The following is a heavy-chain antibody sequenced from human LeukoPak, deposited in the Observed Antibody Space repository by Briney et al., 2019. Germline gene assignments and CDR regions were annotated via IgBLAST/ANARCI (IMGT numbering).Heavy chain of an antibody. CDR1: GGSISSYY. D-gene: IGHD3-22*01. J-gene: IGHJ4*02. CDR3: ARGPTTYYYDSSGSAIDY. Sequence: SETLSLTCTVSGGSISSYYWSWIRQPVGKGLEWIGRIYTSGSTNYNPSLKSRVTISVDTSKNQFSLKLSSVTAADTAVYYCARGPTTYYYDSSGSAIDYWGQGTLVTVSS. V-gene: IGHV4-4*07. CDR2: IYTSGST.